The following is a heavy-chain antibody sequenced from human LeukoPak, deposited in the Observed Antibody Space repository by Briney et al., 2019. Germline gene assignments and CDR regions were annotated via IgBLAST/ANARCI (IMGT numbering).Heavy chain of an antibody. Sequence: GRSLRLSCAASGFTFSSYAMHWVRQAPGKGLEWVAVISYDGSNKYYADSVKGRFTISRDNSKNTLYLQMNSLRAEDTAVYYCARDLVRGVVGYFVYWGQGTLVTVSS. CDR1: GFTFSSYA. J-gene: IGHJ4*02. V-gene: IGHV3-30*04. D-gene: IGHD3-10*01. CDR3: ARDLVRGVVGYFVY. CDR2: ISYDGSNK.